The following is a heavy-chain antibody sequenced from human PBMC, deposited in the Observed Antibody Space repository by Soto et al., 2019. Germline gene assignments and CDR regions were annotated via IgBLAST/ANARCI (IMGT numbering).Heavy chain of an antibody. CDR2: IYYSGST. CDR1: GGSISSYY. D-gene: IGHD5-18*01. J-gene: IGHJ5*02. Sequence: QVQLQESGPGLVKPSETLSLTCTVSGGSISSYYWSWIRQPPGKGLEWIGYIYYSGSTNYNPYHKRRVTKTVATSKNPFSLKQSSVTAADTPVYYGARVGERSWIQLWSWGQGTLVTVSS. V-gene: IGHV4-59*08. CDR3: ARVGERSWIQLWS.